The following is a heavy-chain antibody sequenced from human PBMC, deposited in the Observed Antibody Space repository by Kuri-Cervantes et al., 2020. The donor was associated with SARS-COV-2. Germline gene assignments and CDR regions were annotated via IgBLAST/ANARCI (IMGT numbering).Heavy chain of an antibody. CDR2: ISYDGSNK. Sequence: GESLKISCAASGFTFSSYAMHWVRQAPGKGLEWVAVISYDGSNKYYADSVKGRFTISRDNAKNSLYLQMNSLRAEDTAVYYCARHGENDFWSGYDDFDIWGQGTMVTVSS. D-gene: IGHD3-3*01. CDR1: GFTFSSYA. CDR3: ARHGENDFWSGYDDFDI. V-gene: IGHV3-30-3*01. J-gene: IGHJ3*02.